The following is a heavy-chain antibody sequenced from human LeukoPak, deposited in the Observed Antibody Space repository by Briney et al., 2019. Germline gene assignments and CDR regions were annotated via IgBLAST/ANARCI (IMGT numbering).Heavy chain of an antibody. CDR2: IRYDGSNK. D-gene: IGHD5-18*01. CDR3: VVTGNYYYYYMDV. Sequence: GGSLGLSCAASGFTFSSYGTHWVRQAPGKGLEWVAFIRYDGSNKYYADSVKGRFTISRDNSKNTLYLQMNSLRAEDTAVYYCVVTGNYYYYYMDVWGKGTTVTVSS. CDR1: GFTFSSYG. J-gene: IGHJ6*03. V-gene: IGHV3-30*02.